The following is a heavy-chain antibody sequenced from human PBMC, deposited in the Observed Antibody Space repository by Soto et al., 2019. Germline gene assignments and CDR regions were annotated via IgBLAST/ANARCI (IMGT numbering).Heavy chain of an antibody. V-gene: IGHV4-39*01. CDR3: ASHDYGDYVDYAFDI. J-gene: IGHJ3*02. Sequence: QLQLQESGPGLVKPSETLSLTCTVSGGSISSSSYYWGWIRQPPGKGLEWIGSIYYSGSTYYNPSLKSRVTIPVDTSKNQFSLKLSSVTAADTAVYYCASHDYGDYVDYAFDIWGQGTMVTVSS. CDR2: IYYSGST. CDR1: GGSISSSSYY. D-gene: IGHD4-17*01.